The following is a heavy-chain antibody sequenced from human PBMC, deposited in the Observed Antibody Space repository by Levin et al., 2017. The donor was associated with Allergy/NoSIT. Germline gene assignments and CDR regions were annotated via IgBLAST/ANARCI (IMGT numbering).Heavy chain of an antibody. CDR2: ISYDGSNK. CDR3: AKIFLYYGSGSPWDD. V-gene: IGHV3-30*18. CDR1: GFTFSSYG. Sequence: GGSLRLSCAASGFTFSSYGMHWVRQAPGKGLEWVAVISYDGSNKYYADSVKGRFTISRDNSKNTLYLQMNSLRAEDTAVYYCAKIFLYYGSGSPWDDWGQGTLVTVSS. D-gene: IGHD3-10*01. J-gene: IGHJ4*02.